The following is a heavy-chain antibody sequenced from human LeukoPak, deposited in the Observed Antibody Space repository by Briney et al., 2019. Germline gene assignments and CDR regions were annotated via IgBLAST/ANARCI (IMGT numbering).Heavy chain of an antibody. D-gene: IGHD3-9*01. CDR1: GGSISSYY. J-gene: IGHJ6*03. CDR2: IYYSGST. V-gene: IGHV4-59*01. Sequence: ASETLSLTCTVSGGSISSYYWSWIRQPPGKGLEWIGNIYYSGSTNYNPSLKSRVTISVDTSKNQFSLKLSSVTAADTAVYYCTRGSISYYYMDVWGKGTTVTISS. CDR3: TRGSISYYYMDV.